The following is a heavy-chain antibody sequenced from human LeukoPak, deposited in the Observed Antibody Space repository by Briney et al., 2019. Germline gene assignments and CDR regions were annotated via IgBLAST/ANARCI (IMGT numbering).Heavy chain of an antibody. J-gene: IGHJ4*02. Sequence: GGSLRLSCAASGFTFSSYGMHWVRQAPGKGLEWVAVISYDGSNKYYADSVKGRFTISRDNSKNTLYLQMNSLRAEDTAVYYCAKDRGFDYWGQGTLVTVSS. CDR2: ISYDGSNK. CDR1: GFTFSSYG. CDR3: AKDRGFDY. V-gene: IGHV3-30*18. D-gene: IGHD3-10*01.